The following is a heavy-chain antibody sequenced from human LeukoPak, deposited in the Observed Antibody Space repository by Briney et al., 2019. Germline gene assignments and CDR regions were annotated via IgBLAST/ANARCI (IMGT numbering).Heavy chain of an antibody. J-gene: IGHJ4*02. V-gene: IGHV3-48*01. CDR3: ARGSGWLSSDWDY. Sequence: GGSLRLSCAASGFTFSSYSMNWVRQAPGKGLEWVSYISSSSSTIYYADSVKGRFTISRDNAKNSLYLQMNSLRAEDTAVYYCARGSGWLSSDWDYWGQGTLVTVSS. CDR2: ISSSSSTI. CDR1: GFTFSSYS. D-gene: IGHD6-19*01.